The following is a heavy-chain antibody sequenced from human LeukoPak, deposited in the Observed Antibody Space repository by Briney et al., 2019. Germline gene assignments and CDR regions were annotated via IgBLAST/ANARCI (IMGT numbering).Heavy chain of an antibody. V-gene: IGHV1-69*05. Sequence: ASVEVSCKASGGTFSSYAISWVRQAPGQGLEWMGGIIPIFGTANYAQKFQGRVTITTDESTSTAYMELSSLRSEDTAVYYCARGGCSSTSCPPYDAFDIWGQGTMVTVSS. J-gene: IGHJ3*02. CDR1: GGTFSSYA. CDR3: ARGGCSSTSCPPYDAFDI. D-gene: IGHD2-2*01. CDR2: IIPIFGTA.